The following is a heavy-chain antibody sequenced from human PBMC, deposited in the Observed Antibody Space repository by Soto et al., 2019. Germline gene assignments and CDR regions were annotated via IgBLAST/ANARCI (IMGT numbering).Heavy chain of an antibody. CDR3: AGSSDDGRDN. CDR2: ISSSSSFI. Sequence: EVQLVESGGGLVKPGGSLRLSCAASGFSLSDYSMNWIRHAPGKGLEWVASISSSSSFIHYAESMKGRFTISRDNAKNSLYLQMNSLSAEDTAVYYCAGSSDDGRDNWGQGTLVTVSS. J-gene: IGHJ4*02. D-gene: IGHD1-26*01. CDR1: GFSLSDYS. V-gene: IGHV3-21*01.